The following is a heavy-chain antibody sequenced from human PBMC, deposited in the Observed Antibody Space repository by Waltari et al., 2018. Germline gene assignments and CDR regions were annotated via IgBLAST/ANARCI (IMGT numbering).Heavy chain of an antibody. Sequence: EVQLVESGGGLVKPGGSLRLSCAASGFTFSSYSMNWVRQAPGKGLEWVSSISSSSSYIYYADSVKGRFTISRDNAKNSLYLQMNSLRAEDTAVYYCAREGLTYYYDSSGSGGTNWGQGTLVTVSS. CDR1: GFTFSSYS. CDR3: AREGLTYYYDSSGSGGTN. J-gene: IGHJ4*02. V-gene: IGHV3-21*01. CDR2: ISSSSSYI. D-gene: IGHD3-22*01.